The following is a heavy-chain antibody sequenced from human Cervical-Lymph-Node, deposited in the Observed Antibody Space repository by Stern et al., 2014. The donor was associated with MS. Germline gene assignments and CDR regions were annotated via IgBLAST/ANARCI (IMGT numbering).Heavy chain of an antibody. CDR2: IHPGDSEV. J-gene: IGHJ4*02. CDR3: ARQLGHSNFLHY. D-gene: IGHD4-11*01. Sequence: EVQLVQSGAGVKRPGQSLKISCRASGYSFTNYWVAWVRQKPGKGLEWMGIIHPGDSEVRYSTSFQGRVTMSVDRSINTAYLQWSSLQPSDTAMYYCARQLGHSNFLHYWGQGVLVTVSS. CDR1: GYSFTNYW. V-gene: IGHV5-51*01.